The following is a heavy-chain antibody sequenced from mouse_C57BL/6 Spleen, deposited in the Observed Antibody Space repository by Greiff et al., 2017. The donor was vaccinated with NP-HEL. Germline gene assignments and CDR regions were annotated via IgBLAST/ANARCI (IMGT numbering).Heavy chain of an antibody. Sequence: QVQLQQSGAELAKPGASVKLSCKASGYTFTSYWMHWVKQRPGQGLEWIGYINPSSGYTKYNQKFKDKATLTADKSSSTAYMQLSSLTYEDSAVYYCARTLYGSSYAMDYWGQGTSVTVSS. D-gene: IGHD1-1*01. CDR2: INPSSGYT. V-gene: IGHV1-7*01. CDR1: GYTFTSYW. CDR3: ARTLYGSSYAMDY. J-gene: IGHJ4*01.